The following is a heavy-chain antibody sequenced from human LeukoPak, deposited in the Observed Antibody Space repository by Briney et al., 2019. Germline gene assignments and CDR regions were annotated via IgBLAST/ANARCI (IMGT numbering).Heavy chain of an antibody. V-gene: IGHV4-4*02. CDR1: GGSISSSNW. J-gene: IGHJ4*02. CDR2: IYHSGST. Sequence: PSGTLSLTCAVSGGSISSSNWWSWVRQPPGEGLEWIGEIYHSGSTNYNPSLKSRVTISVDKSKNQFSLKLSSVTAADTAVYYCAREPKDSSSWYYFDYWGQGTLVTVSS. CDR3: AREPKDSSSWYYFDY. D-gene: IGHD6-13*01.